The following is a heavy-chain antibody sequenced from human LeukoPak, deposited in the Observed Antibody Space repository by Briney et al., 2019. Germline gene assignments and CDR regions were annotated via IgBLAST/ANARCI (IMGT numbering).Heavy chain of an antibody. CDR3: ARGFATMVRGVVLDF. Sequence: PSETLSLTCAVYSGSFSGYYWSWIRQPPGKGLEWIGEIYHSGSTNYNPSLKSRVTISVDTPKNQFSLKLNSVTAADTAVYYCARGFATMVRGVVLDFWGQGTLVTVSS. CDR2: IYHSGST. D-gene: IGHD3-10*01. CDR1: SGSFSGYY. V-gene: IGHV4-34*01. J-gene: IGHJ4*02.